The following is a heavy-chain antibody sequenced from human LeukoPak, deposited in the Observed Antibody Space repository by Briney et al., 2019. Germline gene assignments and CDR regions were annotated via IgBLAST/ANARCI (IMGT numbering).Heavy chain of an antibody. Sequence: SVKVSCKASGGTFSSYAISWVRQAPGQGLEWMGGIIPIFGTANYAQEFQGRVTITADESTSTAYMELSSLRSEDTTVYYCARKSPTRGTSLYYYGMDVWGQGTTVTVSS. CDR1: GGTFSSYA. CDR2: IIPIFGTA. J-gene: IGHJ6*02. D-gene: IGHD2-15*01. V-gene: IGHV1-69*13. CDR3: ARKSPTRGTSLYYYGMDV.